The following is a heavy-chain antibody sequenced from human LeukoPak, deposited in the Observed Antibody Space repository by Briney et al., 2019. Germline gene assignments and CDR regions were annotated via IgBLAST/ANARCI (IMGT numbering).Heavy chain of an antibody. CDR3: ARGGYCSGGSCYSDWFDP. D-gene: IGHD2-15*01. V-gene: IGHV6-1*01. Sequence: SQTLSLTCAISGDSISSNSAAWHWIRQAPSRGLEWLVRTYYRSNSYNDYAVSVKTRITINPDTSKNQFSLQLNSVTPEDTAVYYCARGGYCSGGSCYSDWFDPWGQGTLVTVSS. CDR2: TYYRSNSYN. CDR1: GDSISSNSAA. J-gene: IGHJ5*02.